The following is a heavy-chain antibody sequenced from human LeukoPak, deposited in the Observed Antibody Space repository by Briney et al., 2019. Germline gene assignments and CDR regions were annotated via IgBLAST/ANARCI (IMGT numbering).Heavy chain of an antibody. CDR1: GYTFTSYD. Sequence: ASVKVSCKASGYTFTSYDINWVRQATGQGLEWMGWMNPNSGNAGYAQKFQGRVTMTRNTSISTAYMELSSLGSEDTAVYYCARGVGATTAPYYYYYMDVWGKGTTVTVSS. J-gene: IGHJ6*03. CDR2: MNPNSGNA. CDR3: ARGVGATTAPYYYYYMDV. V-gene: IGHV1-8*01. D-gene: IGHD1-26*01.